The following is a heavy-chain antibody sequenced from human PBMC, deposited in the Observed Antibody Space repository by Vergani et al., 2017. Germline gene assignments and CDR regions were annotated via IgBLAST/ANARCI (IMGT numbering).Heavy chain of an antibody. CDR3: AKAGSVTSGSLQYNFYMDV. V-gene: IGHV3-30*18. CDR2: ISNDGSKK. D-gene: IGHD3-10*01. J-gene: IGHJ6*03. CDR1: GFTFRNYA. Sequence: VQLLESGGGLAQPGGSLRLSCAASGFTFRNYAMTWVRQAPGKGLEWVAVISNDGSKKYYADSVKGRFTISRDNSKNTLDLQMNSLRTQDTAVYYCAKAGSVTSGSLQYNFYMDVWGKGTTVTVS.